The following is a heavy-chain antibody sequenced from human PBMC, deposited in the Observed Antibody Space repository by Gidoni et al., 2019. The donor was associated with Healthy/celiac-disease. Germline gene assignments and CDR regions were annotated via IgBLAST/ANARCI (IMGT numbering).Heavy chain of an antibody. V-gene: IGHV3-23*01. J-gene: IGHJ5*02. D-gene: IGHD2-2*01. Sequence: VQPGGSLRLSCAASGCTFSSYAMSWVRQAPGKGLEWVSAISGSGGSTYYADSVKGRFTISRDNSKNTLYLQMNRLRAEDTAVYYCAKAEGSSTSPFAWGQGTLVTVSS. CDR3: AKAEGSSTSPFA. CDR1: GCTFSSYA. CDR2: ISGSGGST.